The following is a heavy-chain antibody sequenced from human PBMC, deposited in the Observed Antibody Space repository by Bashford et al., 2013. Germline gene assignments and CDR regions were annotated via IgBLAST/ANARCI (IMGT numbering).Heavy chain of an antibody. D-gene: IGHD3-22*01. V-gene: IGHV5-10-1*01. CDR1: GYSFTSYW. CDR2: IDPSDSYT. CDR3: ARHSHPGRTLPYDSSGYYYAFDI. J-gene: IGHJ3*02. Sequence: GESLKISCKGSGYSFTSYWISWVRQMPGKGLEWMGRIDPSDSYTNYSPSFQGHVTISADKSISTAYLQWSSLKASDTAMYYCARHSHPGRTLPYDSSGYYYAFDIWGQGTMVTVSS.